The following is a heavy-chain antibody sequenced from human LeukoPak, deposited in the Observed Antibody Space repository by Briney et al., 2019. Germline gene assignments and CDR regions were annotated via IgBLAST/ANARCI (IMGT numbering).Heavy chain of an antibody. CDR1: GFTFDDYA. J-gene: IGHJ4*02. D-gene: IGHD2/OR15-2a*01. Sequence: PGGSLRLSCAASGFTFDDYAMHWVRQAPGKGLEWVSGISWNSGSIGYADSVKGRFTISRDNAKNSLYLQMNSLRAEDTALYYCAKQRSYFYYFDYWGQGTLVTVSS. V-gene: IGHV3-9*01. CDR2: ISWNSGSI. CDR3: AKQRSYFYYFDY.